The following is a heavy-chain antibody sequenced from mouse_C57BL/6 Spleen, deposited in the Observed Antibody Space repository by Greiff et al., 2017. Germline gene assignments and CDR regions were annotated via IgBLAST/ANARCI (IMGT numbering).Heavy chain of an antibody. CDR3: ARPPHYYGSSPWFAY. Sequence: EVHLVESGGGLVQPGGSLKLSCAASGFTFSDYYMYWVRQTPEKRLEWVAYISNGGGSTYYPDTVKGRFTISRDNAKNTLYLQMSRLKSEDTAMYYCARPPHYYGSSPWFAYWGQGTLVTVSA. J-gene: IGHJ3*01. D-gene: IGHD1-1*01. CDR2: ISNGGGST. V-gene: IGHV5-12*01. CDR1: GFTFSDYY.